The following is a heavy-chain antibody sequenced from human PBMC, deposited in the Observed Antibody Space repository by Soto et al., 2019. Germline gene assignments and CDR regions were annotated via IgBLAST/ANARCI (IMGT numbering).Heavy chain of an antibody. CDR2: IIPIFGTA. D-gene: IGHD6-19*01. CDR1: GGTFSSYA. Sequence: ASVKVSCKASGGTFSSYAISWVRQAPGQGLEWMGGIIPIFGTANYAQKFQGRVTITADESTSTAYMELNSLRAEDTAVYYCARGDTRGWSNRDYYYYGMDVWGQGTTVTVSS. V-gene: IGHV1-69*13. CDR3: ARGDTRGWSNRDYYYYGMDV. J-gene: IGHJ6*02.